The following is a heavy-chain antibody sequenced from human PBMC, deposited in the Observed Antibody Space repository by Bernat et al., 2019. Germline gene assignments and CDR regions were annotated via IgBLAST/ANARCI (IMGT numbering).Heavy chain of an antibody. D-gene: IGHD5-18*01. J-gene: IGHJ4*02. CDR2: IGTAGDT. CDR1: GFTFSSYD. CDR3: ARGRIGYTAMVDY. V-gene: IGHV3-13*01. Sequence: EVQLVESGGGLVQPGGSLRLSCAASGFTFSSYDMHWVRQATGKGLEWVSGIGTAGDTYYPGSVKGRFTISRENAKNSLYLRMNSLRAGDTAVYYCARGRIGYTAMVDYWGQGTLVTVSS.